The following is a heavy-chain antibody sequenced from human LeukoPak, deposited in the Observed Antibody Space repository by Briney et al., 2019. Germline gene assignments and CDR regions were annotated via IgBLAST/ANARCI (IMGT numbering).Heavy chain of an antibody. CDR2: ISYDGSNK. CDR1: GFTFSSYG. Sequence: GGSLRLSCAASGFTFSSYGMHWVRQAPGKGLEWVAVISYDGSNKYYADSVKGRFTISRDNSKNTLYLQMNSLRAEDTAVYYCAKMPVSYSSGWTNFDYWGQGTLVTVSS. D-gene: IGHD6-19*01. CDR3: AKMPVSYSSGWTNFDY. V-gene: IGHV3-30*18. J-gene: IGHJ4*02.